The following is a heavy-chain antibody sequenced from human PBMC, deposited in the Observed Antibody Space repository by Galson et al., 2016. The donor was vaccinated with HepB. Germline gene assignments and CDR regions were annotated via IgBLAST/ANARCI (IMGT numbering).Heavy chain of an antibody. J-gene: IGHJ4*02. CDR3: AKDWGGYCSDGSCYPEVADY. D-gene: IGHD2-15*01. Sequence: SLRLSCASSGFTFSTYALSWVRQAPGKGLEWVSAITGSGAYTSYAVSVKGRFTISRDNSKNTLYLQMHSLRAEDTAVYYCAKDWGGYCSDGSCYPEVADYWGQGTLVTVSS. CDR1: GFTFSTYA. V-gene: IGHV3-23*01. CDR2: ITGSGAYT.